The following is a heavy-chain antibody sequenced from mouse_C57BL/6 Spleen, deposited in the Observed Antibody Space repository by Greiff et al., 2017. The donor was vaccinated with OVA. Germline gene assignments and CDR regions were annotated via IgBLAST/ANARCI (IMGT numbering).Heavy chain of an antibody. D-gene: IGHD1-1*01. Sequence: EVMLVESEGGLVQPGSSMKLSCTASGFTFSDYYMAWVRQVPEKGLEWVANINYDGSSTYYLDSLKSRFIISRDNAKNILYLQMSSLKSEDTATYYWAREGSYYYGSSYGYFDVWGTGTTVTVSS. V-gene: IGHV5-16*01. CDR1: GFTFSDYY. J-gene: IGHJ1*03. CDR2: INYDGSST. CDR3: AREGSYYYGSSYGYFDV.